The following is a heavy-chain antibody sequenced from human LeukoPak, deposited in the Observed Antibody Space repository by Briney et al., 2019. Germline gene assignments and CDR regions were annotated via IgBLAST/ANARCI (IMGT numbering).Heavy chain of an antibody. CDR3: TTRPDIVVVPAAEGTDY. Sequence: GGSLRLSCAASGFTFSNAWMSWVRQAPGKGLEWVGRIKSKTDGGTTDYAAPVKGRFTILRDDSKNTLYLQMNSLKTEDTAVYYCTTRPDIVVVPAAEGTDYWGQGTLVTVSS. CDR1: GFTFSNAW. J-gene: IGHJ4*02. CDR2: IKSKTDGGTT. D-gene: IGHD2-2*01. V-gene: IGHV3-15*01.